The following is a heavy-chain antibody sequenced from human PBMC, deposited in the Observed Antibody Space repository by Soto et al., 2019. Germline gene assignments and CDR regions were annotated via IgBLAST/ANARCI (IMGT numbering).Heavy chain of an antibody. D-gene: IGHD3-9*01. CDR2: ICYSGST. CDR3: ARGPYYDILTGYYNNWFDP. CDR1: GGSISSGGYY. V-gene: IGHV4-31*03. Sequence: QVQLQESGPGLVKPSQTLSLTCTVSGGSISSGGYYWSWIRQHPGKGLEWIGYICYSGSTYYNPSLKSRVTISVDTSKNQFSLKLSSVTAADTAVYYCARGPYYDILTGYYNNWFDPWGQGTLVTVSS. J-gene: IGHJ5*02.